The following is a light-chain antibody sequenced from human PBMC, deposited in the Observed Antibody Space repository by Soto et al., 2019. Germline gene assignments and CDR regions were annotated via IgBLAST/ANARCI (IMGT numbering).Light chain of an antibody. Sequence: EIVLTQSPATLSLSPGERATLSCRASQSVSSYLAWYQHKPGQAPRLLIYETSKRATGIPARFSGSGSGTDFSLTVSSLEPEDFAIYYCQQRGDWPLFGGGTKVEIK. J-gene: IGKJ4*01. CDR3: QQRGDWPL. CDR2: ETS. V-gene: IGKV3-11*01. CDR1: QSVSSY.